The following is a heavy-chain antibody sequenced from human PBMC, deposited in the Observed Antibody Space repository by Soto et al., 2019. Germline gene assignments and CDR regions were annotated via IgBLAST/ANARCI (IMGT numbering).Heavy chain of an antibody. Sequence: SETLSLTCTVSGGSISSYYWSWIRQPPGKGLEWIGYIYYSGSTNYNPSLKSRVTISVDTSKNQFSLKLSSVTAADTAVYYCARALGYYDSSGYFYYFDYWGQGTLVTVS. CDR1: GGSISSYY. V-gene: IGHV4-59*01. J-gene: IGHJ4*02. CDR3: ARALGYYDSSGYFYYFDY. CDR2: IYYSGST. D-gene: IGHD3-22*01.